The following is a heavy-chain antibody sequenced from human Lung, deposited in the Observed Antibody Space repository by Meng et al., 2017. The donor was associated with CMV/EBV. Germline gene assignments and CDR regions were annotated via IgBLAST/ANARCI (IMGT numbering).Heavy chain of an antibody. D-gene: IGHD2-2*01. CDR2: IYHTGVT. V-gene: IGHV4-34*01. Sequence: SETLSLTCGAYGGSFSGHYRSWIRQSPGKGLEWIGEIYHTGVTNYHPFLKSRVTISLDTSKMQFSLKLTSVTAADTAVYYCATSPDGPAGFDYWGQGVLVTVSS. CDR1: GGSFSGHY. CDR3: ATSPDGPAGFDY. J-gene: IGHJ4*02.